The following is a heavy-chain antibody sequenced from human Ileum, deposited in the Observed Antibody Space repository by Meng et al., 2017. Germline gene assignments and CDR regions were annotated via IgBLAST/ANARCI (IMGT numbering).Heavy chain of an antibody. V-gene: IGHV1-18*01. CDR1: GYTLSRYG. CDR2: ISAYNGNT. Sequence: QVHLGRSGQEVKKPGASVTVSCKASGYTLSRYGISWARQATGQGLEWMGWISAYNGNTNYAPKLQGRVTMTTDTSTSTAYMELRSLRSDDTAVYYCARKFCSSTSCYIDWFDPWGQGNLVTVSS. D-gene: IGHD2-2*02. J-gene: IGHJ5*02. CDR3: ARKFCSSTSCYIDWFDP.